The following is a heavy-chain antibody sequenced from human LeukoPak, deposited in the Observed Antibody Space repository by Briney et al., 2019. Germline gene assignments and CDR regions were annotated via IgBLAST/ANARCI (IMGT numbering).Heavy chain of an antibody. V-gene: IGHV4-59*01. J-gene: IGHJ6*02. D-gene: IGHD3-10*01. Sequence: SETLSLTCTVSAVSISSYYWSWIRQPRGKGLEWIGYIYYSGSTNYNPSLKSRVTISVDTSKNQFSLKLSSVTAADTAVYYCARVGGSGSYYYAMDVWGQGTTVTVSS. CDR3: ARVGGSGSYYYAMDV. CDR1: AVSISSYY. CDR2: IYYSGST.